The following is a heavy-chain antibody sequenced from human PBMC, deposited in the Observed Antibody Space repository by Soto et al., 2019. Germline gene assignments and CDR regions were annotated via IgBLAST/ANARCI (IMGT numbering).Heavy chain of an antibody. CDR1: GFTFSSYA. CDR2: ISGSGGST. Sequence: EVQLLESGGGLVQPGGSLRLSCAASGFTFSSYAMSWVRQAPGKGLEWVSAISGSGGSTYYADSVKGRFTISRDNXXNTLYLQRNSLRAEDTAVYYCAKSYDSSGYRANNYWGQGTLVTVSS. CDR3: AKSYDSSGYRANNY. V-gene: IGHV3-23*01. D-gene: IGHD3-22*01. J-gene: IGHJ4*02.